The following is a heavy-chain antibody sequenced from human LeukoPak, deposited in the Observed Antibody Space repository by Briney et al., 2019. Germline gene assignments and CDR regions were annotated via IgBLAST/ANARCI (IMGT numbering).Heavy chain of an antibody. CDR2: ISGSCGST. V-gene: IGHV3-23*01. CDR1: GFTFSSYA. J-gene: IGHJ4*02. CDR3: AKDRGSGSFDY. D-gene: IGHD3-10*01. Sequence: GGSLRLSCAASGFTFSSYAMSWVRQAPGKGLEGVSAISGSCGSTYYAAPVKGRFTISRDNSKNTLYLQMNSLRAEDTAVYYCAKDRGSGSFDYWGQGTLVTVSS.